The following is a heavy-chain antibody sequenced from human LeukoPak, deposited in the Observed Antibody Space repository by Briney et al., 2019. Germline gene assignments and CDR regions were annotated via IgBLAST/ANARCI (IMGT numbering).Heavy chain of an antibody. Sequence: PSETLSLTCTVSGGSISSSSYYWGWIRQPPGKGLEWFGSIYYTGRTYYNLSLKSRVTISVDTSKNQFSLKLSSVTAADTAVYYCAREPHFDYWGQGTLVTVSS. CDR1: GGSISSSSYY. J-gene: IGHJ4*02. CDR3: AREPHFDY. V-gene: IGHV4-39*02. CDR2: IYYTGRT.